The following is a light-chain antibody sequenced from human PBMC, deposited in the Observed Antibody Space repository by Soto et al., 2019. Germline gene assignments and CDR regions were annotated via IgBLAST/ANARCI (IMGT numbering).Light chain of an antibody. V-gene: IGKV1-39*01. Sequence: DIQMNQSPSSLSASVGDRVTITCRASQSISSYLNWYQQKPGKAPKLLIYAASSLQSGVPSRFSGSGSGTDFTLTISSLQPEDFATYYCQHSYSTPYTFGQGTKLEIK. CDR1: QSISSY. CDR3: QHSYSTPYT. CDR2: AAS. J-gene: IGKJ2*01.